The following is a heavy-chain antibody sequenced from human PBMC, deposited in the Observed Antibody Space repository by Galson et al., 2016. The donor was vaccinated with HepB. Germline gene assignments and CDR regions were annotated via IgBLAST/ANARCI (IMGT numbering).Heavy chain of an antibody. CDR1: GFSLATSGVG. CDR2: IYWDADQ. Sequence: ALVKPTQTLTLTCSFSGFSLATSGVGVGWLRQTPGKALEWLGIIYWDADQPYSPSLKSRLTIIKEISKNQVFLTMTNMDPVDSGTYYCAHILRYSFGLGYRSAFDVWGQGTMVTVSP. CDR3: AHILRYSFGLGYRSAFDV. D-gene: IGHD3-10*01. J-gene: IGHJ3*01. V-gene: IGHV2-5*02.